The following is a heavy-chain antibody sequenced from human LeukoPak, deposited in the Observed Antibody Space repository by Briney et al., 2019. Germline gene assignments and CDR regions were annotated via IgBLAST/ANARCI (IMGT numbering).Heavy chain of an antibody. CDR2: IYPGDSDT. V-gene: IGHV5-51*01. Sequence: GESLKISCKGSGYGFTSYWIGWVRQMPGKGLEWMGIIYPGDSDTRYSPSFQGQVTISADKSISTAYLQWSSLKASDTAMYYCARSSYYYDSSGYRAFDIWGQGTMVTVSS. D-gene: IGHD3-22*01. CDR3: ARSSYYYDSSGYRAFDI. J-gene: IGHJ3*02. CDR1: GYGFTSYW.